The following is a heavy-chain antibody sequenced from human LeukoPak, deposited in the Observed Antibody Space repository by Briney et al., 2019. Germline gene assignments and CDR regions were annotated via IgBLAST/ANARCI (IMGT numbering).Heavy chain of an antibody. CDR2: IIPIFGTA. Sequence: GASVKVSCKVSGYTLTELSMHWVRQAPGKGLEWMGGIIPIFGTANYAQKFQGRVTITADESTSTAYMELSSLRSEDTAVYYCARGGAGTPPYYHYYMDVWGKGTTVTVSS. CDR1: GYTLTELS. V-gene: IGHV1-69*13. J-gene: IGHJ6*03. D-gene: IGHD1-1*01. CDR3: ARGGAGTPPYYHYYMDV.